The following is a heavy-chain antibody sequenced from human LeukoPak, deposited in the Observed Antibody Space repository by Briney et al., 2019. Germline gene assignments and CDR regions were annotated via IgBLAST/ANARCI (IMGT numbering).Heavy chain of an antibody. D-gene: IGHD3-10*01. J-gene: IGHJ4*02. CDR2: ISAYNGNT. Sequence: ASVKVSCKASGYTFTSYGISWVRQAPGQGLEWMGWISAYNGNTDYAQKLQGRVTMTTDTSTSTAYMELRSLRSDDTAVYYCARGSISTPGSGSYYNPGGDYWGQGTLVTVSS. CDR1: GYTFTSYG. CDR3: ARGSISTPGSGSYYNPGGDY. V-gene: IGHV1-18*01.